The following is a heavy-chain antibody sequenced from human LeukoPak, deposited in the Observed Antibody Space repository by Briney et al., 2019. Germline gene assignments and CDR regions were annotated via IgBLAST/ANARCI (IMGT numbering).Heavy chain of an antibody. Sequence: GGSLRPSCAASGFTFSHYGMHWVRQTPGAGLEWVAVIWSDGSDKYYAKSVKGRFTISRDNSKNSLFLQMNSLGAEDTAVYYCAKDAQRGFDYSNSLQNWGQGILVTVSS. CDR1: GFTFSHYG. J-gene: IGHJ1*01. CDR3: AKDAQRGFDYSNSLQN. D-gene: IGHD4-11*01. V-gene: IGHV3-33*06. CDR2: IWSDGSDK.